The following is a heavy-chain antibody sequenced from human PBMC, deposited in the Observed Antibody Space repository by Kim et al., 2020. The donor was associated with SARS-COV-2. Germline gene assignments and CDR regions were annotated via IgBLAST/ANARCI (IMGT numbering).Heavy chain of an antibody. V-gene: IGHV3-21*01. CDR3: ARDRPPAPDGGLPADAEEYYYYYGMDV. D-gene: IGHD2-8*02. CDR1: GFTFSSYS. Sequence: GGSLRLSCAASGFTFSSYSMNWVRQAPGKGLEWVSSISSSSSYIYYADSVKGRFTISRDNAKNSLYLQMNSLRAEDTAVYYCARDRPPAPDGGLPADAEEYYYYYGMDVWGQGTTVTVSS. CDR2: ISSSSSYI. J-gene: IGHJ6*02.